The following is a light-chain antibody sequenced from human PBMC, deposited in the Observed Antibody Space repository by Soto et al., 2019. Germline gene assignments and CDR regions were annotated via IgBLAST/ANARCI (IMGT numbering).Light chain of an antibody. CDR1: SSDVGRHNY. CDR2: EVN. J-gene: IGLJ2*01. V-gene: IGLV2-8*01. CDR3: SSYTDTDNFVI. Sequence: QSVLTQPPSASGSPGQSVTISCTGTSSDVGRHNYVSWYQQHPGKAPKLLIFEVNKRPSGVPDRFSASTSGITASLTVSGLQPEDEAAYYCSSYTDTDNFVIFGGGTQLTVL.